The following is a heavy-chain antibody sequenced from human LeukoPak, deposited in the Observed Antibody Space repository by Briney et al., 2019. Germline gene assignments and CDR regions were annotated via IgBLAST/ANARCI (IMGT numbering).Heavy chain of an antibody. D-gene: IGHD2-8*01. Sequence: GASVKVSCKASGGTFSSYAISWVRQAPGQGLEWMGGIIPIFGTANYAQKFQGRVTMTRDTSISTAYMELSRLRSDDTAVYYCAKATRKYCTNGVCYFDYWGQGTLVTVSS. J-gene: IGHJ4*02. CDR2: IIPIFGTA. V-gene: IGHV1-69*05. CDR3: AKATRKYCTNGVCYFDY. CDR1: GGTFSSYA.